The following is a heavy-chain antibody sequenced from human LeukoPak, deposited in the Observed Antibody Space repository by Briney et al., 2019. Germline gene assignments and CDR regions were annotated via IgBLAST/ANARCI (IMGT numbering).Heavy chain of an antibody. CDR1: GFTFSSHG. J-gene: IGHJ4*02. CDR2: IWYDGSDK. V-gene: IGHV3-33*01. CDR3: ARDRVLHYFDY. D-gene: IGHD3-16*01. Sequence: GSPCPSRAASGFTFSSHGVHWVRQAPGKGLEWVAVIWYDGSDKYYADSVKGRFTISRDNAKNTLYLQMTSLRADDTAVYYCARDRVLHYFDYWGQGGLLGVSS.